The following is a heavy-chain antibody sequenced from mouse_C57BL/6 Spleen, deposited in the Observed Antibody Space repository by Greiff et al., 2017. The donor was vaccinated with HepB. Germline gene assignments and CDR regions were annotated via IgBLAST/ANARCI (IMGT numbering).Heavy chain of an antibody. CDR1: GYTFTSYW. D-gene: IGHD1-1*01. V-gene: IGHV1-55*01. CDR3: AREGYRYYGRSYPYYAMDY. Sequence: QVQLQQPGAELEKPGASVKMSCKASGYTFTSYWITWVKQRPGQGLEWIGDIYPGSGSTNYNEKFTSKATLTEDTSSSTAYMQLSSGTSEDSAVYYWAREGYRYYGRSYPYYAMDYWGQGTSVSVSS. CDR2: IYPGSGST. J-gene: IGHJ4*01.